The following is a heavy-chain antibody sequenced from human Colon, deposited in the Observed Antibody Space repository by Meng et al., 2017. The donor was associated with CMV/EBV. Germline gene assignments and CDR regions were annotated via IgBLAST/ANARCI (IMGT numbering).Heavy chain of an antibody. D-gene: IGHD1-26*01. CDR3: AKDSGSYDSFDH. CDR1: GFTLSDFA. V-gene: IGHV3-30*02. J-gene: IGHJ4*02. CDR2: IEYDGSNK. Sequence: GGSLRLSCEASGFTLSDFAMHWVRQTPGKGLEWVALIEYDGSNKKYVDSVKGRFTITRDNSKNTLYLQMSSLRAEDTAVYYCAKDSGSYDSFDHWGQGTLVTVSS.